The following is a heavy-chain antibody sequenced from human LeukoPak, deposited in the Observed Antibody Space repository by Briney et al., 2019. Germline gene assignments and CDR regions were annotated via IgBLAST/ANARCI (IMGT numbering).Heavy chain of an antibody. V-gene: IGHV1-18*01. CDR1: GHTFVSYG. CDR3: ARDPSYYDSSGYYPNYFDY. Sequence: EASVKVSCKASGHTFVSYGISWVRQAPGQGLEWMGWISGYNGKINYAQKFQGRVTMTTDTSTSTAYLELRSLTSEDTAVYYCARDPSYYDSSGYYPNYFDYWGQGTLVTVSS. D-gene: IGHD3-22*01. CDR2: ISGYNGKI. J-gene: IGHJ4*02.